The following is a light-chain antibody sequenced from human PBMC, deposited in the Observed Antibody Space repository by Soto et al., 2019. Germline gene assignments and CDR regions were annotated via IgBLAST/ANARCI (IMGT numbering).Light chain of an antibody. Sequence: ETVMTQSPATLSVSPGERATLSCRTSQSVNSNLAWYQHKPGQAPRLLIYGASTRATGVPARFSGSGSGTEFTLTITSLQSEDFAVYYCQQYNNWLPEAFGQGTKVEIK. CDR1: QSVNSN. CDR3: QQYNNWLPEA. V-gene: IGKV3-15*01. J-gene: IGKJ1*01. CDR2: GAS.